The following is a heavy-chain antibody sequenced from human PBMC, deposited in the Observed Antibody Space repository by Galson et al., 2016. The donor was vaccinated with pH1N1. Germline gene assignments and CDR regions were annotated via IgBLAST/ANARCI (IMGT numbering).Heavy chain of an antibody. V-gene: IGHV4-34*01. CDR2: IHRSGST. D-gene: IGHD3-16*02. Sequence: SETLSLTCAVYGGSFSTFHWSWIRQSPGKGLEWIGEIHRSGSTNYNPSLKSRVTISIDTSKNQFSLKLTSVTAADTALYYCARGRMMTFGGLIVTPFDPWGQGSQVTVSS. CDR1: GGSFSTFH. CDR3: ARGRMMTFGGLIVTPFDP. J-gene: IGHJ5*02.